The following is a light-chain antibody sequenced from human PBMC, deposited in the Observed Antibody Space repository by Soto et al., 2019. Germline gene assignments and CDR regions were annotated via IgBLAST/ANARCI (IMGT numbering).Light chain of an antibody. V-gene: IGKV3-20*01. CDR2: GVS. J-gene: IGKJ4*01. CDR3: QQFGTSPA. CDR1: QRVGSSS. Sequence: IVLTQSPGTLSLSPGERAILSCRASQRVGSSSLAWYQQRPGQAPRLLIYGVSTRATGIPDRFSGSGSGTDFTLTISRLESEDFAVYFCQQFGTSPAFGGGTKVEIK.